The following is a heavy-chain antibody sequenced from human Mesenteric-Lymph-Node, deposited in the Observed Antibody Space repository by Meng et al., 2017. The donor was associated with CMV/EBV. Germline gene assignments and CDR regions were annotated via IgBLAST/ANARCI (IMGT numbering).Heavy chain of an antibody. D-gene: IGHD6-13*01. CDR3: ARVAATGAAGTVDY. J-gene: IGHJ4*02. V-gene: IGHV4-61*01. CDR1: GGSVRSTSYY. Sequence: SGGSVRSTSYYWSWIRQPPGKGLEWIGYIYYSGSTNYNPSLRSRVTISVDTSKKQFSLKLNSVTAADTAVYYCARVAATGAAGTVDYWGQGILVTVSS. CDR2: IYYSGST.